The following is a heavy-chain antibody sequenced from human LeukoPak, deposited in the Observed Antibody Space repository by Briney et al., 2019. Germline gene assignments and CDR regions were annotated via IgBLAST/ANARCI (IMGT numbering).Heavy chain of an antibody. Sequence: SETLSLTWAVYGGSFSGYYWSWIRQPPGKGLEWIGEINHSGSTNYNPSLKSRVTISVDTSKNQFSLKLSSVTAADTAVYYCARGRDYYDSSGYLDAFDIWGQGTMVTVSS. V-gene: IGHV4-34*01. CDR2: INHSGST. CDR1: GGSFSGYY. CDR3: ARGRDYYDSSGYLDAFDI. D-gene: IGHD3-22*01. J-gene: IGHJ3*02.